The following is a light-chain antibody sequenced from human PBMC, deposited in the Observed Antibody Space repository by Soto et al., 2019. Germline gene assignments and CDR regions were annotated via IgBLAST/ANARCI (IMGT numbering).Light chain of an antibody. CDR2: GAS. CDR3: QHHDNWPWT. V-gene: IGKV3-15*01. J-gene: IGKJ1*01. CDR1: QSIGDN. Sequence: MVMTQSPATLSVSPGEGATLSCRASQSIGDNLDWYQQKPGQPPRLLIYGASTRAAGAPARFSGSGSGTEFTLTISSLQSEDFAVYYCQHHDNWPWTFGQGTKVEIK.